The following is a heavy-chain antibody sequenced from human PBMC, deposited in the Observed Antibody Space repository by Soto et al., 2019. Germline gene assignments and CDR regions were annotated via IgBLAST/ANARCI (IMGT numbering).Heavy chain of an antibody. D-gene: IGHD3-22*01. CDR3: ARNYYDSGGGFDY. V-gene: IGHV3-53*01. Sequence: PGGSLRLSCAASGFTVSSNYMSWVRQAPGKGLEWVSLIYSGGSTYYADSVKGRFTISRDNSKNTLYLQMNSLRAEDTAVYCCARNYYDSGGGFDYWGQGTLVTVSS. CDR1: GFTVSSNY. CDR2: IYSGGST. J-gene: IGHJ4*02.